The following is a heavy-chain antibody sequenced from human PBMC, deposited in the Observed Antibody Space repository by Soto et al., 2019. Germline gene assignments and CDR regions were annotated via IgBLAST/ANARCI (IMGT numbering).Heavy chain of an antibody. CDR1: GGSFSGYY. J-gene: IGHJ6*03. Sequence: SETLSLTCAVYGGSFSGYYWSWIRQPPGKGLEWIGEINHSGSTNYNPTLKSRVTISVDTSKNQFSLKLSSVTAADTAVYYCARLRPERTRGQYYYYYYMDVWGKGTTVTVSS. D-gene: IGHD1-1*01. V-gene: IGHV4-34*01. CDR3: ARLRPERTRGQYYYYYYMDV. CDR2: INHSGST.